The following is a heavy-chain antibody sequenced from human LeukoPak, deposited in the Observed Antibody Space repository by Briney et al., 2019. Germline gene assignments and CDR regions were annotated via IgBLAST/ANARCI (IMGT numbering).Heavy chain of an antibody. D-gene: IGHD4-11*01. CDR3: AKDAHDYSNYGWFDL. J-gene: IGHJ5*02. CDR2: ISGSAVST. V-gene: IGHV3-23*01. Sequence: GGSLRLSCAASGFTFVNSAMNWVRQAPGKGLEWVSGISGSAVSTFYADSVKGRFTISRDNSKNTLYLQMNSLRVEDTAVYYCAKDAHDYSNYGWFDLWGHGTLVTVSS. CDR1: GFTFVNSA.